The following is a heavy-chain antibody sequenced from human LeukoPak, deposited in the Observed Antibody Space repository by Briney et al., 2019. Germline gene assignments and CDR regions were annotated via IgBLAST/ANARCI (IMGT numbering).Heavy chain of an antibody. D-gene: IGHD3-16*01. CDR2: ISTSGST. CDR1: GGSISSGTYY. CDR3: ARGITSDAFDI. Sequence: SSDTLSLTFTLSGGSISSGTYYWGYIRQPAGKGLEWIGRISTSGSTNYNPSLKSRVSISVDTSNQQFSLQLSSVTAADTAVYYCARGITSDAFDIWGQGTMVTVSS. J-gene: IGHJ3*02. V-gene: IGHV4-61*02.